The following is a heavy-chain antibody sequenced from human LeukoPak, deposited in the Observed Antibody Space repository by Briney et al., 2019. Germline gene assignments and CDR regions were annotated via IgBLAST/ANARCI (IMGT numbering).Heavy chain of an antibody. V-gene: IGHV5-51*07. CDR2: IYPGDSDT. J-gene: IGHJ4*02. Sequence: GESLKISCKGSGYSFTSYWIGWVHQMPGKGLEWMGIIYPGDSDTRYSPSFQGQVTISADKSISTAYLQWSSLKASDTAMYYCAIFLWFGELSNYFDYWGQGTLVTVSS. D-gene: IGHD3-10*01. CDR3: AIFLWFGELSNYFDY. CDR1: GYSFTSYW.